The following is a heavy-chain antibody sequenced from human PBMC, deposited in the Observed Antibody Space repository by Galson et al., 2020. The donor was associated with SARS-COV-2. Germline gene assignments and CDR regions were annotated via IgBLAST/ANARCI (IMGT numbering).Heavy chain of an antibody. CDR2: ISSSGSHT. V-gene: IGHV3-21*01. J-gene: IGHJ3*02. D-gene: IGHD2-21*01. CDR3: ADAVIGSI. Sequence: GESLKISCAASGFTFSSYTMNWVRQAPGKGLEWVSLISSSGSHTYYADSVKGRFTISRDNAKNSLYLQMDSLRAEDTAVYYCADAVIGSIWGQGTRVTVSS. CDR1: GFTFSSYT.